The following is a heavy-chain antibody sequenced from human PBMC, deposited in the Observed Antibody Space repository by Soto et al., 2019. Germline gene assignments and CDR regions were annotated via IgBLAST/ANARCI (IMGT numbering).Heavy chain of an antibody. J-gene: IGHJ4*02. Sequence: QVQLVQSGAEVKKPGASVKVSCKASGYTFTSYGISWVLQAPGQGLEWMGWTSAYNGNTDYAQKLQGRVTMTTDTSTSTAYTELRSLRSDDTAVYYCARGSLQHAYNWMPSDYWGQGTLVTVSS. V-gene: IGHV1-18*01. D-gene: IGHD1-20*01. CDR3: ARGSLQHAYNWMPSDY. CDR1: GYTFTSYG. CDR2: TSAYNGNT.